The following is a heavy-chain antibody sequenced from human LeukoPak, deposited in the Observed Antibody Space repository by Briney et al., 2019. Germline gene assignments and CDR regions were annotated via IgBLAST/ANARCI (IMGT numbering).Heavy chain of an antibody. D-gene: IGHD3-10*01. J-gene: IGHJ4*02. CDR3: ATPMVRGLNY. Sequence: GASLKISCKGSGSTFTTYWISWVRQPPGKGLEWMGRIDPSDSYTNYSPSFQGHVTISVDQSISTAYLQWSSLKASDTAIYYCATPMVRGLNYWGQGTLVTVSS. CDR1: GSTFTTYW. CDR2: IDPSDSYT. V-gene: IGHV5-10-1*01.